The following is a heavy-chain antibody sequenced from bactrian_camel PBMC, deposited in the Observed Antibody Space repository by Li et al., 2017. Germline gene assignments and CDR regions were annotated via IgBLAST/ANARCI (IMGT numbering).Heavy chain of an antibody. V-gene: IGHV3S55*01. CDR3: ARGALVSFRELTF. CDR2: IDHQGNT. Sequence: QVQLVESGGGSVQAGGSLRLSCVRNGVTYDRDWMAWYRQAPGKEREGIAAIDHQGNTAYADSVKGRFTISRDNTNNILCLQLDSLKTEDTAMYFCARGALVSFRELTFWGQGTQVTVS. J-gene: IGHJ4*01. CDR1: GVTYDRDW. D-gene: IGHD6*01.